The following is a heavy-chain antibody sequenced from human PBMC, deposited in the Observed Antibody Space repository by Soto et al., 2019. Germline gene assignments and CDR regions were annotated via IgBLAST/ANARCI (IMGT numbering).Heavy chain of an antibody. D-gene: IGHD7-27*01. CDR3: ASSGADYYYGMDV. Sequence: QGQRQESGPGLVKPSQTLSLTCTFSGGSISSGDYSWSWIRQPPGKGREWIGYIYYSGSTYYNPSLKSRVTISVDTSKNQFSLKLSSVTAADTAVYYCASSGADYYYGMDVWGQGTTVTVSS. V-gene: IGHV4-30-4*01. J-gene: IGHJ6*02. CDR2: IYYSGST. CDR1: GGSISSGDYS.